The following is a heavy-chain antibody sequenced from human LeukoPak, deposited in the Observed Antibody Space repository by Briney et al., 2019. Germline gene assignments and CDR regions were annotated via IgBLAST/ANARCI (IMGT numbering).Heavy chain of an antibody. CDR1: GFTFSSYA. CDR2: ISYDGSNK. Sequence: GGSLRLSCAASGFTFSSYAMHWVRQAPGKGLEWVAVISYDGSNKYYADSVKGRFTISRDNSKNTLYLQMNSLRAEDTAVYYCARDPYSSSWYYFDYWGQGTLVTVSS. CDR3: ARDPYSSSWYYFDY. V-gene: IGHV3-30-3*01. D-gene: IGHD6-13*01. J-gene: IGHJ4*02.